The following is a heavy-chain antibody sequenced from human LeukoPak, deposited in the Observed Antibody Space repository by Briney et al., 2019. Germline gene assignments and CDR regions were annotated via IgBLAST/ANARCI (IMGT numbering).Heavy chain of an antibody. D-gene: IGHD6-13*01. CDR2: MDHSVST. CDR3: ARIVPSIAAAGTAAYYYYGMDV. V-gene: IGHV4-34*01. Sequence: SETLSLTCAVYGGSLSGYYWSSIRQPPGQGLEWIGEMDHSVSTNYTPSLKSRVTISVDTSKTQFSLKLSSVTAADTAVYYCARIVPSIAAAGTAAYYYYGMDVWGQGTTVTVSS. J-gene: IGHJ6*02. CDR1: GGSLSGYY.